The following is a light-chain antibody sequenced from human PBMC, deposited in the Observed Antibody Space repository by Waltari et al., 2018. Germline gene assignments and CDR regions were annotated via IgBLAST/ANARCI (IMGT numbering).Light chain of an antibody. J-gene: IGKJ4*01. Sequence: DIVMTQSPDSLAVSLGERATINCKSSQSVLYSSNNKNYLAWYQQKPGQPPKLLIYWASTRESGAPDRFSGSGSGTDFTLTISSLQAEDVAVYYCQQYYSTPLTFGGGTKVEIK. CDR2: WAS. V-gene: IGKV4-1*01. CDR1: QSVLYSSNNKNY. CDR3: QQYYSTPLT.